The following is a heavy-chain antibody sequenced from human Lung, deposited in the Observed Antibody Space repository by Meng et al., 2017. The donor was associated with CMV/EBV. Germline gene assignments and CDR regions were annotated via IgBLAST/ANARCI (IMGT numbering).Heavy chain of an antibody. D-gene: IGHD2-21*01. Sequence: SVKVSCXSSGYSFTGYYLHWVRQAPGQGLEWMGWINPYSGATKYAEKFQGRVTMTRNTSISTAYMELNTLRSDDTAVYYCASSTSGVVIGILRRYNWFDPWGQGTXVTVSS. CDR1: GYSFTGYY. CDR3: ASSTSGVVIGILRRYNWFDP. V-gene: IGHV1-2*02. CDR2: INPYSGAT. J-gene: IGHJ5*02.